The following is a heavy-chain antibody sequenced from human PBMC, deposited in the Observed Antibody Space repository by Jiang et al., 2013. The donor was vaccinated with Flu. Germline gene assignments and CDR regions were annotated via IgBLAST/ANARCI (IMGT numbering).Heavy chain of an antibody. J-gene: IGHJ5*02. Sequence: AVYGGSFSGYYWSWIRQPPGKGLEWIGGINHSGSTNYNASLKSRVTVSVDTSKNQFSLKLSSVTAADTAVYYCARSLVYGDYFWFDPWGQGTLVTVSS. CDR1: GGSFSGYY. D-gene: IGHD4-17*01. CDR3: ARSLVYGDYFWFDP. CDR2: INHSGST. V-gene: IGHV4-34*01.